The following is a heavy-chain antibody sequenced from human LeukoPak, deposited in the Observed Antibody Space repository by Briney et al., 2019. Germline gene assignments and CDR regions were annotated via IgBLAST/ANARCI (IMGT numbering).Heavy chain of an antibody. CDR1: GFSFSGHW. CDR3: ARGPSSNWSGLDF. CDR2: ISPTGSTT. Sequence: GGSLRLSCAASGFSFSGHWMHWARQLPGKGLVWVSRISPTGSTTSYADSVKGRFTVSRDNAKHTLYLQVNNLRAEDTAVYYCARGPSSNWSGLDFWGQGTLLTVSS. V-gene: IGHV3-74*01. J-gene: IGHJ4*02. D-gene: IGHD6-13*01.